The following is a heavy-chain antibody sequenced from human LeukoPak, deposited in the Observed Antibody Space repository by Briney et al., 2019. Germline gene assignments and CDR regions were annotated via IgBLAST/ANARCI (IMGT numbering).Heavy chain of an antibody. J-gene: IGHJ4*02. CDR2: ISPDSTYI. CDR3: ARGSYGDYDY. Sequence: GGSLRLSCAASGFTFSSYAMSWVRQAPGKGLEWVSSISPDSTYIYHADSVRGRFTISRDNAKNSLYLQMDSLRAEDTAVYYCARGSYGDYDYWGQGTLVLVFS. V-gene: IGHV3-21*01. D-gene: IGHD4-17*01. CDR1: GFTFSSYA.